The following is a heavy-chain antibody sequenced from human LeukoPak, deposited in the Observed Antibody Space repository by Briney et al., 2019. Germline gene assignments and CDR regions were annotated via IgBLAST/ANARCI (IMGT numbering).Heavy chain of an antibody. CDR3: AAGPAAPDY. CDR2: IWYDGSNK. J-gene: IGHJ4*02. D-gene: IGHD2-2*01. Sequence: QPGRSLRLSCAASGFTFSSYGMHWVRQAPGKGLEWVAVIWYDGSNKYYADSVKGRFTISRDNSKNTLYLQMNSLRAEDTAVYYCAAGPAAPDYWGQGTLVTVSS. CDR1: GFTFSSYG. V-gene: IGHV3-33*01.